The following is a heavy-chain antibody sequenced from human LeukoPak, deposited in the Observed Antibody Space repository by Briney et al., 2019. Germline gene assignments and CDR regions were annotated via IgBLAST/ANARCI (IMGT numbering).Heavy chain of an antibody. CDR1: GGSISSGSYY. Sequence: SETLSLTCTVSGGSISSGSYYWSWIRQPAGKGLEWIGRTYTSGSTNYNPSLKSRVTISVDTSKNQFSLKLSSVTAADTAVYYCARVTTIFGVVGYWGQGTLVTVSS. D-gene: IGHD3-3*01. J-gene: IGHJ4*02. V-gene: IGHV4-61*02. CDR3: ARVTTIFGVVGY. CDR2: TYTSGST.